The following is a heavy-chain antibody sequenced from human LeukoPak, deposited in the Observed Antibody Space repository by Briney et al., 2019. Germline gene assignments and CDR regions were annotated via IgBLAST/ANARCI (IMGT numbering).Heavy chain of an antibody. J-gene: IGHJ3*02. V-gene: IGHV4-4*02. CDR2: INHSGST. CDR3: ARDYYDSSGFAGADAFDI. CDR1: GGSISSSNW. Sequence: SETLSLTCAVSGGSISSSNWWSWVRQPPGKGLEWFGEINHSGSTNYNPSLKTRVTISVDTSKNQFSLKLSSVTAADTAVYYCARDYYDSSGFAGADAFDIWGQGTMVTVSS. D-gene: IGHD3-22*01.